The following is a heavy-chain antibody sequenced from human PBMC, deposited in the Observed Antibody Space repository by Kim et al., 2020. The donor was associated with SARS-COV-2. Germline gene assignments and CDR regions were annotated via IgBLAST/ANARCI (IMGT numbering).Heavy chain of an antibody. CDR3: ARLRHETRAHSGSPYYDFWSGPRVRVWDY. J-gene: IGHJ4*02. CDR1: GGSFSGYY. D-gene: IGHD3-3*01. V-gene: IGHV4-34*01. CDR2: INHSGST. Sequence: SETLSLTCAVYGGSFSGYYWSWIRQPPGKGLEWIGEINHSGSTNYNPSLKSRVTISVDTSKNQFSLKLSSVTAADTAVYYCARLRHETRAHSGSPYYDFWSGPRVRVWDYWGQGTLVTVSS.